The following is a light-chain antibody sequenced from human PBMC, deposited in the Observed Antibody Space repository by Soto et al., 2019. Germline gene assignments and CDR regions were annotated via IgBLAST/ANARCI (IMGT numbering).Light chain of an antibody. V-gene: IGKV1-33*01. CDR2: EAS. Sequence: DIQMPQSPSSLSASVGDRITITCQASQDISKYLIWYQQTPGKDPKFLIYEASNLERGVPSRFSGSGSGTDFTFTINSLQPEDIATYYCQQYHSLPFTFGPGTKLDIK. CDR1: QDISKY. CDR3: QQYHSLPFT. J-gene: IGKJ3*01.